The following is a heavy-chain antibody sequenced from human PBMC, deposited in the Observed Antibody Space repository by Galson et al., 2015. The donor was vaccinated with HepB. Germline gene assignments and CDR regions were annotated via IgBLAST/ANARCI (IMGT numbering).Heavy chain of an antibody. D-gene: IGHD3-16*01. J-gene: IGHJ4*02. V-gene: IGHV3-43*01. CDR2: ISWDGGST. Sequence: SLRLSCAASGFTFDDYTMHWVRQAPGKGLEWVSLISWDGGSTYYADSVKGRFTISRDNSKNSLYLQMNSLRTEDTALYYCAKGAQGGGYYFDYWGQGTLVTVSS. CDR1: GFTFDDYT. CDR3: AKGAQGGGYYFDY.